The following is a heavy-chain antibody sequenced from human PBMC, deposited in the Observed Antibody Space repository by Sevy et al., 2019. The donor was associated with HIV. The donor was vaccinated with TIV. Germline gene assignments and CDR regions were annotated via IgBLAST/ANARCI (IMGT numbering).Heavy chain of an antibody. CDR3: ARWAMGITMIQGEFDS. D-gene: IGHD3-10*01. Sequence: SETLSLTCTVSGGSISNSAYYWGWIRQPPGKGLEWIGNIYYIGKTYYKPSPKSRDTISVETSKNHFSLKLTSVTAADTAVYYCARWAMGITMIQGEFDSWGQGTLVTVSS. V-gene: IGHV4-39*02. CDR2: IYYIGKT. J-gene: IGHJ5*01. CDR1: GGSISNSAYY.